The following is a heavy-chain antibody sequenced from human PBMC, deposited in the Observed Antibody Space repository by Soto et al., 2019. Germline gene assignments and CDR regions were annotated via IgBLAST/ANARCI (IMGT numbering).Heavy chain of an antibody. D-gene: IGHD3-22*01. CDR2: IYPGDSDT. Sequence: GESLKISCKGSGYSFTSYWIGGVRQMPGKGLEWVGIIYPGDSDTRYRTSFQGQVTISADKSISTDYLQWSRLKASAPAMYYCARLYDSSGHHFDYWGQGSLVTVSS. CDR1: GYSFTSYW. J-gene: IGHJ4*02. CDR3: ARLYDSSGHHFDY. V-gene: IGHV5-51*01.